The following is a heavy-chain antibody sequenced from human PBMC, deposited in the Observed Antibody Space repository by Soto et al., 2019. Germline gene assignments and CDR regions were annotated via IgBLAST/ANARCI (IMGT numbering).Heavy chain of an antibody. D-gene: IGHD2-8*01. Sequence: LRLSCLASRFSFSSYEMSWVRQAAGKGLEWVSRVSLTGDRTNYAGSVKGRFTVSRDNFKNTLYLEMDSLRPEDTAIYYCARGGGYCTPTSCAIDSWGRGTPVTVSS. V-gene: IGHV3-23*01. CDR3: ARGGGYCTPTSCAIDS. CDR1: RFSFSSYE. CDR2: VSLTGDRT. J-gene: IGHJ4*02.